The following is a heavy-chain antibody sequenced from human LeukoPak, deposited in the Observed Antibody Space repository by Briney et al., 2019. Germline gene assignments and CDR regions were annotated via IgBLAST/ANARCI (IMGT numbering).Heavy chain of an antibody. CDR2: ISAYNGNP. J-gene: IGHJ5*02. Sequence: ASVKVSCKASGYTFTSYSISWVRQAPGQGLEWMGWISAYNGNPNYAQKLQGRVTMTTDTSTSTAYMELRSLRSDDTAVYYCARLLKKGYCSGGSCYYNWFDPWGQGTLVTVSS. V-gene: IGHV1-18*01. D-gene: IGHD2-15*01. CDR3: ARLLKKGYCSGGSCYYNWFDP. CDR1: GYTFTSYS.